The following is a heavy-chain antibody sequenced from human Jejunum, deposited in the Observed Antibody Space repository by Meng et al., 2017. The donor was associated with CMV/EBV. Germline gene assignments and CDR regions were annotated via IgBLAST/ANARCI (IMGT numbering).Heavy chain of an antibody. CDR1: NSRNG. J-gene: IGHJ6*02. D-gene: IGHD7-27*01. V-gene: IGHV4-4*02. CDR2: IYHTGST. Sequence: NSRNGWSGVGQPPGKGLQGMGEIYHTGSTNDSPSLRSRVTMSVDQSKNQFSLKLYSVTAADTAVYYCARARGNQQGISYYYYGMDVWGQGTTVTVSS. CDR3: ARARGNQQGISYYYYGMDV.